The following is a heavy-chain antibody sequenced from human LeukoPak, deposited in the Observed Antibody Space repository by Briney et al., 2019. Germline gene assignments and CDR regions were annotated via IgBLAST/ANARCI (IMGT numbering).Heavy chain of an antibody. CDR3: ARDRQVGYCSSTSCSYYYYYGMDV. CDR1: GFTFSSYS. V-gene: IGHV3-21*01. J-gene: IGHJ6*02. CDR2: ISSSSSYI. D-gene: IGHD2-2*01. Sequence: PGGSLRLSCAASGFTFSSYSMNWVRQAPGKGLEWVSSISSSSSYIYYADSVKGRFTISRDNAKNSLHLQMNSLRAEDTAVYYCARDRQVGYCSSTSCSYYYYYGMDVWGQGTTVTVSS.